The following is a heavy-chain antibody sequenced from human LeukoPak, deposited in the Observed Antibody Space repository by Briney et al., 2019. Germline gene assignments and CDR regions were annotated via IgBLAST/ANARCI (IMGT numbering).Heavy chain of an antibody. J-gene: IGHJ4*02. D-gene: IGHD2-21*02. CDR1: GYTFTSYD. CDR2: INPNSGGT. Sequence: ASVKVSCKASGYTFTSYDINWVRQATGQGLEWMGWINPNSGGTNYAQKFQGRVTMTRDTSISTAYMELSRLRSDDTAVYYCAKTLWGLTLLSSDHWGQGTLVTVSS. V-gene: IGHV1-2*02. CDR3: AKTLWGLTLLSSDH.